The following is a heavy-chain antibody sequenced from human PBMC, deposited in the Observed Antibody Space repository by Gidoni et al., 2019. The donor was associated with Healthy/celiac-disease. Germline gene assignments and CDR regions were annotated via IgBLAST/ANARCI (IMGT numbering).Heavy chain of an antibody. J-gene: IGHJ6*02. CDR3: ARIPGIAAAASDYYYYGMDV. Sequence: QVQLVESGGGVVQPGRSLRLSCAASGFTFSSYGMHWVRQAPGKGLEWVAVIWYDGSNKYYADSVKGRFTISRDNSKNTLYLQMNSLRAEDTAVYYCARIPGIAAAASDYYYYGMDVWGQGTTVTVSS. CDR2: IWYDGSNK. CDR1: GFTFSSYG. D-gene: IGHD6-13*01. V-gene: IGHV3-33*01.